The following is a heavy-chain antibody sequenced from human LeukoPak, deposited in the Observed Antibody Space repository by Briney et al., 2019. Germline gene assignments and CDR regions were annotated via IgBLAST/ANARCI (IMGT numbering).Heavy chain of an antibody. J-gene: IGHJ4*02. V-gene: IGHV1-2*02. CDR1: GYTFTGYY. CDR2: INPNSGAT. D-gene: IGHD6-13*01. CDR3: ARGRGVAATGTGSFDF. Sequence: ASVKVSCKASGYTFTGYYMHWVRQAPGQGLEWMGWINPNSGATNYAQKFQGRVTLTGDTSISTAYMDLSGLTSDDTAVYSCARGRGVAATGTGSFDFWGQGILVTVSS.